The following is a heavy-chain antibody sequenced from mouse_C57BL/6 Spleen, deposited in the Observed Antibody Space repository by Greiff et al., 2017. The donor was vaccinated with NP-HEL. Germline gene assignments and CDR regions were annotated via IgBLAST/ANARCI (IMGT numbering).Heavy chain of an antibody. J-gene: IGHJ2*01. V-gene: IGHV2-5*01. CDR3: AKMGYGYDWGYYFDY. Sequence: VQLQQSGPGLVQPSQSLSITCTVSGFSLTSYGVHWVRQSPGKGLEWLGVIWRGGSTDYNAAFMSRLSITKDNSKSQVFFKMNSLQADDTAIYYCAKMGYGYDWGYYFDYWGQGTTLTVSS. CDR2: IWRGGST. D-gene: IGHD2-2*01. CDR1: GFSLTSYG.